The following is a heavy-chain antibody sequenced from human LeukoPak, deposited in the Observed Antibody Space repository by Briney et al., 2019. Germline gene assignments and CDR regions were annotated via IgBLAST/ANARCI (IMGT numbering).Heavy chain of an antibody. CDR1: GYTFTSYD. Sequence: ASVKVSCKASGYTFTSYDINWVRQATGQGLEWMGWMNPNSGNTGYAQKFQGRVTMTRNTSISTAYMELSSLRSEDTAMYYCARGSAPRVGARFFYYYGMDVWGQGTTVTVSS. V-gene: IGHV1-8*01. D-gene: IGHD1-26*01. J-gene: IGHJ6*02. CDR2: MNPNSGNT. CDR3: ARGSAPRVGARFFYYYGMDV.